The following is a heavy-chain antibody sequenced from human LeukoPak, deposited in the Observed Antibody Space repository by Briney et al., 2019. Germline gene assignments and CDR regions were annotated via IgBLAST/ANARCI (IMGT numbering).Heavy chain of an antibody. CDR1: GYTFTSYD. Sequence: ASVTVSCKASGYTFTSYDINWVRQATGRGLEWMGWMNPNSGNTGYAQKFQGRVTITRNTSISTAYMELSSLRSEDTAVYYCARPSEDYDDRSGYVGPDAFDIWGQGTMVTVSS. CDR3: ARPSEDYDDRSGYVGPDAFDI. V-gene: IGHV1-8*03. J-gene: IGHJ3*02. CDR2: MNPNSGNT. D-gene: IGHD3-22*01.